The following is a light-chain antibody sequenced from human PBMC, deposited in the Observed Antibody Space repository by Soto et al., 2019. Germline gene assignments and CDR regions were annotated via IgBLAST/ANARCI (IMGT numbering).Light chain of an antibody. J-gene: IGKJ4*01. CDR2: GAS. CDR1: QSVSNSY. Sequence: EILLTQSPGTLSLSPGERSTLSCRASQSVSNSYLAWYQQKPGQAPRLLIYGASSRASVTPDRFSGSGSGTDFTLTISRLEPEDFAVYYCQQYSSSPLTFGVGTKVEIK. V-gene: IGKV3-20*01. CDR3: QQYSSSPLT.